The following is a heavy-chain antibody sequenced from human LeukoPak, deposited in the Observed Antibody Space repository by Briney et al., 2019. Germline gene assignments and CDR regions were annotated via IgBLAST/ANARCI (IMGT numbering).Heavy chain of an antibody. CDR2: IYHSGST. Sequence: SETLSLTCAVSGYSIGSGCYWGWIRQPPGKGLEWIGSIYHSGSTYYNPSLKGRVTISVDTSKNQFSLKLSSVTAADTAVYYCARVGLGYCSSTSCLDYYYGMDVWGKGTTVTVSS. V-gene: IGHV4-38-2*01. D-gene: IGHD2-2*01. CDR3: ARVGLGYCSSTSCLDYYYGMDV. CDR1: GYSIGSGCY. J-gene: IGHJ6*04.